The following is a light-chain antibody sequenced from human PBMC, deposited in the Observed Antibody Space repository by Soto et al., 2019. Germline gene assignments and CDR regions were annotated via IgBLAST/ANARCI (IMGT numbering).Light chain of an antibody. CDR3: QQYGSPGT. CDR1: QSVGNNY. J-gene: IGKJ1*01. CDR2: GAS. V-gene: IGKV3-20*01. Sequence: EIVLTQSPGTLSLSPGERATLSCRTSQSVGNNYLAWYQQKPGQAPRXLIYGASNRATGIPDMFSGSGSGTDFTLTISRLEPEDFAVYYCQQYGSPGTFGQGTKVDI.